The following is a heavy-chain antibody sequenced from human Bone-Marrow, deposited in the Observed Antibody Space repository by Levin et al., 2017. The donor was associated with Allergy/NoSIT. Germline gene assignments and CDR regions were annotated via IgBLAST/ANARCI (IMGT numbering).Heavy chain of an antibody. V-gene: IGHV3-21*06. CDR2: ISWSSSYI. J-gene: IGHJ4*02. Sequence: PGGSLRLSCVASGSTITTYCMNWVRQAPGKGLEWVSSISWSSSYIYDADSVKGRFTISRDDAKNSLYLQMNSLRAEDTAVYYCSISTGIGNYYFDSWGPGTLVTVSS. CDR1: GSTITTYC. CDR3: SISTGIGNYYFDS. D-gene: IGHD1-26*01.